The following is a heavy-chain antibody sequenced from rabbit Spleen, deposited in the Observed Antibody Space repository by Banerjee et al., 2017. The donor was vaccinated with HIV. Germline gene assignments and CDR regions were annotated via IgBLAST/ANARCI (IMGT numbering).Heavy chain of an antibody. CDR2: MYTGNGKN. V-gene: IGHV1S40*01. CDR1: GFSFSSNYD. CDR3: ARDTGTSFSPYGMDL. J-gene: IGHJ6*01. Sequence: QSLEESGGGLVKPGTSLTLICTASGFSFSSNYDMCWVRQAPGKGLEWIGCMYTGNGKNYYASWAKGRFTISKASSTTVTLEMTSLTAADTATYFCARDTGTSFSPYGMDLWGPGTLRHRL. D-gene: IGHD8-1*01.